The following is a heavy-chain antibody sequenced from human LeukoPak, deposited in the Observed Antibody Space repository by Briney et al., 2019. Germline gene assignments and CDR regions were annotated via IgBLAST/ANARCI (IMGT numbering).Heavy chain of an antibody. V-gene: IGHV4-4*07. CDR1: GGSISSYY. CDR3: AREALLVGARWGSFDY. Sequence: PSETLSLTCAVSGGSISSYYWSWIRQPAGKGLEWIGRIYTSGSTNYNPSLKSRVTMSVDTSKNQFSLKLSSVTAADTAVYYCAREALLVGARWGSFDYWGQGTLVTVSS. CDR2: IYTSGST. D-gene: IGHD1-26*01. J-gene: IGHJ4*02.